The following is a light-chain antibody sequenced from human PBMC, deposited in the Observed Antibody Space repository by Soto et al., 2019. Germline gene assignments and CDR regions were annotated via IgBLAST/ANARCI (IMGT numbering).Light chain of an antibody. Sequence: QSALTQPASVSGSPGQSITISCTGTSSDVGGYRFVSWYQHHPGEAPKLIIYEVSNRTSGVSSRFSGSKSGNTASLTISGLQAEDESLYYCSSKSSGSTPMLFGGGTKLTVL. CDR1: SSDVGGYRF. J-gene: IGLJ3*02. CDR3: SSKSSGSTPML. V-gene: IGLV2-14*01. CDR2: EVS.